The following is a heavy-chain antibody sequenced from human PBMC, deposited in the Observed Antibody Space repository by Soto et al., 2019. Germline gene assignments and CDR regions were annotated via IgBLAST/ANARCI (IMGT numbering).Heavy chain of an antibody. J-gene: IGHJ5*02. V-gene: IGHV1-18*01. CDR1: GYTFTSYG. CDR3: ARDDAYYDFWSGYYYNWFDP. Sequence: ASVTVSCKASGYTFTSYGISWVRQAPGQGLEWMGWISAYNGNTNYAQKLQGRVTMTTDTSTSTAYMELRSLRSDDTAVYYCARDDAYYDFWSGYYYNWFDPWGQGTLVTVSS. CDR2: ISAYNGNT. D-gene: IGHD3-3*01.